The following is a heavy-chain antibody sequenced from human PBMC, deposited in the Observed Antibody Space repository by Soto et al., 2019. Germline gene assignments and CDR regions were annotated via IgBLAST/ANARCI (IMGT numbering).Heavy chain of an antibody. CDR3: ARVMSSSSWYSPGAFDI. V-gene: IGHV3-21*01. D-gene: IGHD6-13*01. J-gene: IGHJ3*02. CDR2: ISSSSSYV. Sequence: PGGSLRLSCAASGFTFSSYSMNWVRQAPGKGLEWVSSISSSSSYVYYADSVKGRFTISRDNAKNSLYLQMNSLRAEDTAVYYCARVMSSSSWYSPGAFDIWGQGTMVTVSS. CDR1: GFTFSSYS.